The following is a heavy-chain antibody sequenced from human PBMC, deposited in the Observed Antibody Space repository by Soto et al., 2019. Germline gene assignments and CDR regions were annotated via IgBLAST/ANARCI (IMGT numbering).Heavy chain of an antibody. D-gene: IGHD2-15*01. J-gene: IGHJ3*02. CDR3: ARDNPPGYCSGGSCHGGAFDI. V-gene: IGHV4-31*03. CDR2: IYYSGST. Sequence: SETLSLTCTVSGGSISSGGYYWSWIRQHPGKGLEWIGYIYYSGSTYYNPSLKSRVTISVDTSKNQFSLKLSSVTAADTAVYYCARDNPPGYCSGGSCHGGAFDIWGQGTMVTVSS. CDR1: GGSISSGGYY.